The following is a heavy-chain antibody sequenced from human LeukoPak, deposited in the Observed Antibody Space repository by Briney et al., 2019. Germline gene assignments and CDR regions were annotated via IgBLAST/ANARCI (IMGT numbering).Heavy chain of an antibody. CDR2: IKSDGGET. D-gene: IGHD5-12*01. Sequence: GGPLRLSCAASGFIFSTSWMKWVRQAPGKGLERIAIIKSDGGETIYVDSVRGRFIISRDNAKNSLHLQMNSLRAEDTAVYYCASGAGWMIEYWGQGTQVTVSS. CDR3: ASGAGWMIEY. CDR1: GFIFSTSW. J-gene: IGHJ4*02. V-gene: IGHV3-7*01.